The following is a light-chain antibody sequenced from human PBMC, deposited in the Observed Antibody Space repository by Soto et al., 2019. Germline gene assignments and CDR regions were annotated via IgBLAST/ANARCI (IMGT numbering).Light chain of an antibody. Sequence: ETVMTQSPATLSVSPGERATLSCRASQSVTINLAWYQQKPGQAPRLLIYGASTRATGIPARFSGSGSGTVFILTISRLQSEDSAIYYCQQYNNWPSFTFGPGTKVDIK. CDR1: QSVTIN. V-gene: IGKV3-15*01. CDR2: GAS. J-gene: IGKJ3*01. CDR3: QQYNNWPSFT.